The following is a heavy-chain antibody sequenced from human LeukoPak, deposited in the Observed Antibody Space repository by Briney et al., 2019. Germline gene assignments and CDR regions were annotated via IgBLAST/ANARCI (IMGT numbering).Heavy chain of an antibody. CDR2: IYTSGST. CDR1: GGSISSYY. D-gene: IGHD3-10*01. Sequence: SETLSLTCTVSGGSISSYYWSWIRQPAGKGLEWIGRIYTSGSTNYNPSLKSRVTMSVDTSKNQFSLKLSSVTAADTAVYYCAREQRLYYGSGITFLASGRPHYYMDVWGKGTTVTISS. J-gene: IGHJ6*03. CDR3: AREQRLYYGSGITFLASGRPHYYMDV. V-gene: IGHV4-4*07.